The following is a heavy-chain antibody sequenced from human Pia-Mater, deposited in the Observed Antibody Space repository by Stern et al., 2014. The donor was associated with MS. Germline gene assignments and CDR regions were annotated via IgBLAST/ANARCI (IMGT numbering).Heavy chain of an antibody. CDR2: VSYDGSNK. CDR1: GFTLGSCA. CDR3: AKDRQYLTYFFDH. D-gene: IGHD2/OR15-2a*01. J-gene: IGHJ5*02. V-gene: IGHV3-30*18. Sequence: VQLVESGGGVVQPGRPLRLSCVASGFTLGSCAMHWVRQAPATGLAWVAGVSYDGSNKYYADSVKGRLTISRDNSQNTLYMQMSSLRPEDTAVYYCAKDRQYLTYFFDHWGQGSLVTVSS.